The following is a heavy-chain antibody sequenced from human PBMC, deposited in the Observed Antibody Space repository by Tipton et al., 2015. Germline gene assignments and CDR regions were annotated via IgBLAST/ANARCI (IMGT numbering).Heavy chain of an antibody. Sequence: TLSLTCTVSGGSISSHYWSWIRQSPGKGLEWIGYISYSGTTNYNPSLNSRVTISVDTSKNQFFLRMTPVTAADTAVYYCARARGRHGGLFDSWGQGTLVTVSS. D-gene: IGHD4-23*01. V-gene: IGHV4-59*11. CDR2: ISYSGTT. CDR3: ARARGRHGGLFDS. CDR1: GGSISSHY. J-gene: IGHJ4*02.